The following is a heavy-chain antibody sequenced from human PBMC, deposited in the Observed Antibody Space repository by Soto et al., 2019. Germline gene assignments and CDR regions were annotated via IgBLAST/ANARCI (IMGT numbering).Heavy chain of an antibody. Sequence: QVQVQESGPGLVNPSQTLSLTCTVSGGSISSGGDYWSWIRQHPGKGREWIGYIHNSGSTYHNPSLKSRVTISIDTSKIQFSLKLSSVTAADTAVYFCARGLDYGDYGGFVYWGQGTLVTVSS. CDR2: IHNSGST. V-gene: IGHV4-31*03. J-gene: IGHJ4*02. D-gene: IGHD4-17*01. CDR1: GGSISSGGDY. CDR3: ARGLDYGDYGGFVY.